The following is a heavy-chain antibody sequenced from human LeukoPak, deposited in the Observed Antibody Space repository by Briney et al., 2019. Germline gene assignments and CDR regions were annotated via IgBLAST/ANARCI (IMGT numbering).Heavy chain of an antibody. Sequence: ASVKVSCKASGYTFNTYYLHWVRQAPGQGLEWMGLINPSGGSTRYAQNFQGRVTMTRDTSTTTVYVELSSLRSDDTAVYYCTREGTGYSGYDHFYWGQGTLVTVSS. J-gene: IGHJ4*02. CDR1: GYTFNTYY. CDR3: TREGTGYSGYDHFY. CDR2: INPSGGST. V-gene: IGHV1-46*02. D-gene: IGHD5-12*01.